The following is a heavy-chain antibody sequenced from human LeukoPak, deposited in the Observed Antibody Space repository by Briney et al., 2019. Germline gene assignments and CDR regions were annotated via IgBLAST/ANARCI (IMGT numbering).Heavy chain of an antibody. J-gene: IGHJ4*02. V-gene: IGHV3-21*01. CDR3: ARDTEMATILSPIQFDY. Sequence: GGSLRLSCAASGFTFSRYSMNWVRQAPGKGLEWVSSISSSSSYIYYADSVKGRFTISRDNAKNSLYLQMNSLRAEDTAVYYCARDTEMATILSPIQFDYSRQGTLVTVSS. D-gene: IGHD5-24*01. CDR1: GFTFSRYS. CDR2: ISSSSSYI.